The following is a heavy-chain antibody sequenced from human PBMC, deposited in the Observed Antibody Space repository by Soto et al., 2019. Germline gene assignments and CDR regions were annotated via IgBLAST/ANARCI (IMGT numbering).Heavy chain of an antibody. Sequence: GASVKVSCKASGGIFSSYAISWVRQAPGQGLEWMGGIIPIFGTANYAQKFQGRVTITADESTSTAYMELSSLRSEDTAVYYCAREGPGTPPGGYWGQGTLVTVSS. J-gene: IGHJ4*02. CDR2: IIPIFGTA. V-gene: IGHV1-69*13. CDR3: AREGPGTPPGGY. CDR1: GGIFSSYA. D-gene: IGHD3-10*01.